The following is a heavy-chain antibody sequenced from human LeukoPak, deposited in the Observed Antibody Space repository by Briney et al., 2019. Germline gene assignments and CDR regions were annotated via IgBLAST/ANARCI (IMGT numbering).Heavy chain of an antibody. D-gene: IGHD3-10*01. Sequence: SETLSLTCTVSGGSISSYYWGWIRQPPGKGLEWIGSIYYSGSTYYNPSLKSRVTISVDTSKNQFSLKLSSVTAADTAVYYCARHIPRITMVRGVILTHFDYWGQGTLVTVSS. V-gene: IGHV4-39*01. CDR2: IYYSGST. CDR1: GGSISSYY. CDR3: ARHIPRITMVRGVILTHFDY. J-gene: IGHJ4*02.